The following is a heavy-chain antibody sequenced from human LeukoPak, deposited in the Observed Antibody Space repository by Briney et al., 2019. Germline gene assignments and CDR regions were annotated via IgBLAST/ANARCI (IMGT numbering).Heavy chain of an antibody. CDR1: GCSISSGGYY. J-gene: IGHJ6*02. CDR3: ARAHSPYYYDSSGYYYYYGMDV. V-gene: IGHV4-31*01. D-gene: IGHD3-22*01. CDR2: IYYSGST. Sequence: SQTLPLTCTVSGCSISSGGYYWSWIRQHPGKGLEWIGYIYYSGSTYYNPSLKSQVTISVDTSKNQFSLKLSSVTAADTAVYYCARAHSPYYYDSSGYYYYYGMDVWGQGTTVTVSS.